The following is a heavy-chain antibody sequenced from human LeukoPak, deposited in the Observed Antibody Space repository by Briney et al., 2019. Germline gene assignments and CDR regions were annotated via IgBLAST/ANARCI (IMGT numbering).Heavy chain of an antibody. V-gene: IGHV1-46*01. CDR2: INPSGGST. Sequence: ASLTLSCTASGYTFTSYYMHWVRQAPGQGLEWMGIINPSGGSTSYAQNFQGRVTMTRDTSTSTVYMELSSLRSEDTAVYYCARERSAVPFDYWGQGTLVTVSS. CDR3: ARERSAVPFDY. J-gene: IGHJ4*02. D-gene: IGHD6-25*01. CDR1: GYTFTSYY.